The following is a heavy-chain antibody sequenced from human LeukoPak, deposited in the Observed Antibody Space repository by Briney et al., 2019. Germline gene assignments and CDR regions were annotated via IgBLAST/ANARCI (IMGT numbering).Heavy chain of an antibody. Sequence: PGGSLRLSCAASGFTFSSYWMSWVRQAPGKGLEWVANIKQDGSEKYYVDSMKGRFTISRDNAKNSLYLQMNSLRAEDTAVYYCARDPYCSGGSCYATFDYCGQGTLVTVPS. V-gene: IGHV3-7*01. CDR3: ARDPYCSGGSCYATFDY. CDR2: IKQDGSEK. D-gene: IGHD2-15*01. J-gene: IGHJ4*02. CDR1: GFTFSSYW.